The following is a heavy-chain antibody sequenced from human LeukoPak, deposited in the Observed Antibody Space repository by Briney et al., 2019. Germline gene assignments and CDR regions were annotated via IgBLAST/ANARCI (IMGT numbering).Heavy chain of an antibody. CDR3: ARVYCSGGRSYDSGGDY. CDR1: GYTFTNYY. CDR2: INPSGGST. D-gene: IGHD2-15*01. Sequence: GASVKVSCKASGYTFTNYYMHWVRQAPGQGLEWVGIINPSGGSTSYARKFQGRVTVTRDTSTSTVYMELRSLRSEDTAVYYCARVYCSGGRSYDSGGDYWGQGTLVTVSS. J-gene: IGHJ4*02. V-gene: IGHV1-46*01.